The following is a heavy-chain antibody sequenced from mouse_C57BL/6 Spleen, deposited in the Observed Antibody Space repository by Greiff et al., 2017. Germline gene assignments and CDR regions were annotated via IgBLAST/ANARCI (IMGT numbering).Heavy chain of an antibody. Sequence: QVQLQQPGAELVMPGASVKLSCKASGYTFTSYWMHWVKQRPGQGLEWIGEIDPSDSYTNYNQKFKGKSPLTVDKSSSTAYMQLSSLTSEDSAVYYCARGGDWYFDVWGTGTTVTVSS. CDR3: ARGGDWYFDV. CDR2: IDPSDSYT. J-gene: IGHJ1*03. CDR1: GYTFTSYW. V-gene: IGHV1-69*01.